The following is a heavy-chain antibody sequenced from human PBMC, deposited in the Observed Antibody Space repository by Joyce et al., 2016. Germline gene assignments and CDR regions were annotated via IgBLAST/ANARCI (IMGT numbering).Heavy chain of an antibody. D-gene: IGHD3-9*01. CDR1: GVRFSSYA. Sequence: EVQLLESGGGLVQPGGSLRLSCAASGVRFSSYAMSWVRQAPGKGLEWVSGMSGSGSSTYYADAVKGRFTISRDNCKNTLYLQMDTLRAEDTAVYYCAKSPDGSHILTGYYLGYFDYWGQGTLVTVSS. CDR2: MSGSGSST. CDR3: AKSPDGSHILTGYYLGYFDY. V-gene: IGHV3-23*01. J-gene: IGHJ4*02.